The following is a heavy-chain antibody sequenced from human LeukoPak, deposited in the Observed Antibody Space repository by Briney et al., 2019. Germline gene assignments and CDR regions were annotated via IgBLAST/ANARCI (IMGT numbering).Heavy chain of an antibody. CDR3: ARVTRGSGIDY. Sequence: SETLSLTCTVSGGSISSSSYSWGWIRQPPGKGLEWIGSIYYSGSTYYNPSLKSRVTISVDTSKNQFSLKLTSVTAADTAVYYCARVTRGSGIDYWGQGTLVTVSS. CDR1: GGSISSSSYS. CDR2: IYYSGST. V-gene: IGHV4-39*07. D-gene: IGHD3-10*01. J-gene: IGHJ4*02.